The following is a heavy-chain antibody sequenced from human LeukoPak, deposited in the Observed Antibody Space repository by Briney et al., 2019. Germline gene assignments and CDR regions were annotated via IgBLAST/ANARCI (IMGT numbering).Heavy chain of an antibody. CDR3: ARLRYNSGPTTFDY. D-gene: IGHD6-19*01. J-gene: IGHJ4*02. V-gene: IGHV4-59*08. CDR2: IYYSGST. Sequence: SETLSLTCTVSGVSISTYYWSWIRQAPGKGLEWIGSIYYSGSTNYKPSLKSRVIMSVDTSKNQFSLKLSSVTAADTAVYYCARLRYNSGPTTFDYWGQGTLVTVSS. CDR1: GVSISTYY.